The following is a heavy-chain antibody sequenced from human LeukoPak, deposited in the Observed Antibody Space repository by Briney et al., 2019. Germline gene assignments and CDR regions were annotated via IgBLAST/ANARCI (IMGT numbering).Heavy chain of an antibody. CDR2: LNLDGSDK. CDR1: GFTFSESW. J-gene: IGHJ4*02. CDR3: ARDMDYGEGFDY. D-gene: IGHD4-17*01. Sequence: GGSLRLSCVVSGFTFSESWMSWVRQAPGKGLGWVASLNLDGSDKYYVDSVKGRFTISRDNAKNSLYLQMNSLRAEDTAVYYCARDMDYGEGFDYWGQGTLVTVSS. V-gene: IGHV3-7*01.